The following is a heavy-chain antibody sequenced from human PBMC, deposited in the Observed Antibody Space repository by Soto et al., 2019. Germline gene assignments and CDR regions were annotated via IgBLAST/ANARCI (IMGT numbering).Heavy chain of an antibody. CDR3: ARVSEVMITFGGVIVREDY. Sequence: QVQLVQSGAEVKKPGASLKVSCKASGYTFTSYGISWVRQAPGQGLEWMGWISAYNGNTNYAQKLQGRVTMTTDTSTSTAYMELRSLRSDDTAVYYCARVSEVMITFGGVIVREDYWGQGTLVTVSS. D-gene: IGHD3-16*02. CDR1: GYTFTSYG. CDR2: ISAYNGNT. V-gene: IGHV1-18*01. J-gene: IGHJ4*02.